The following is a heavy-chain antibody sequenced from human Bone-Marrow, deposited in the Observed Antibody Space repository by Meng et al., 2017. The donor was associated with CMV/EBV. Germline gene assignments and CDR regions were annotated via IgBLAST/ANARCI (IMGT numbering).Heavy chain of an antibody. Sequence: LTCTVSGGSISSSSYYWGWIRQPPGKGLEWIGSIYYSGSTYYNPSLKSRVTISVDTSKNQFSLKLSSVTAADTAVYYCGVGVVNPFDYWGQGTLVTVSS. CDR2: IYYSGST. J-gene: IGHJ4*02. V-gene: IGHV4-39*07. D-gene: IGHD3-3*01. CDR1: GGSISSSSYY. CDR3: GVGVVNPFDY.